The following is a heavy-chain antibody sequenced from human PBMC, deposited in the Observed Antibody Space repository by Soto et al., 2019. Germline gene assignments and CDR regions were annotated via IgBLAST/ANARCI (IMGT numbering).Heavy chain of an antibody. J-gene: IGHJ6*02. CDR1: GFTVSSNY. CDR3: ATGTAYYDILTGDYYYYGMDV. CDR2: IYSGGST. V-gene: IGHV3-53*01. Sequence: GGSLRLSCAASGFTVSSNYMSWVCQAPGKGLEWVSVIYSGGSTYYADSVKGRFTISRDNSKNTLYLQMNSLRAEDTAVYYCATGTAYYDILTGDYYYYGMDVWGQGTTVTVSS. D-gene: IGHD3-9*01.